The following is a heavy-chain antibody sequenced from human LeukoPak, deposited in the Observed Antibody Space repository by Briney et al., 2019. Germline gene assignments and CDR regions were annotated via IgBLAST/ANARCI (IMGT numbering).Heavy chain of an antibody. Sequence: SETLSLTCTVSGDSISSRSFYWGWVRQPRGKGLEWIASIYYTGTTYYNPSLTSRVTIFVDTSKSQFSLKVDSVTASDTAVYYCAKQFSSVGYDFWSGSPNYFMDVWGKGMTVTVSS. D-gene: IGHD3-3*01. V-gene: IGHV4-39*01. CDR2: IYYTGTT. CDR1: GDSISSRSFY. CDR3: AKQFSSVGYDFWSGSPNYFMDV. J-gene: IGHJ6*03.